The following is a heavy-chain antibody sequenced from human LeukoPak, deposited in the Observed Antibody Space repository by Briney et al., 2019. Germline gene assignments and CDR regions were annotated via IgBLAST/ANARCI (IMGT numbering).Heavy chain of an antibody. V-gene: IGHV3-66*01. Sequence: GGSLRLSCAASGFTVSSNYMSWVRQAPGKGLEWVSVIYSGGSTYYADSVKGRFTISRDNSKNTLYLQMNSLRAEDTAVYYCANFKNTGGSDAFDIWGQGTMVTVSS. D-gene: IGHD3-16*01. CDR3: ANFKNTGGSDAFDI. J-gene: IGHJ3*02. CDR1: GFTVSSNY. CDR2: IYSGGST.